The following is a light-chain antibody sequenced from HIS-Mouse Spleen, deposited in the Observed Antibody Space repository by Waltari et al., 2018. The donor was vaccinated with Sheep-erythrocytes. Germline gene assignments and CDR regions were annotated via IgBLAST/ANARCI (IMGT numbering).Light chain of an antibody. CDR3: CSYAGSYNHV. CDR2: EGS. CDR1: SSDVGSYNL. V-gene: IGLV2-14*02. J-gene: IGLJ1*01. Sequence: QSALTQPASVSGSPGQSITISCTGTSSDVGSYNLVSWYQQHPGKAPNPMIYEGSKRRAGVSNRFSGSKSGNTASLTISGLQAEDEADYYCCSYAGSYNHVFATGTKVTVL.